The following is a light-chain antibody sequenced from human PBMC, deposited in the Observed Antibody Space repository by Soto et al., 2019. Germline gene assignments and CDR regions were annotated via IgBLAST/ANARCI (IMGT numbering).Light chain of an antibody. CDR3: QQYYSTPLT. CDR1: QSVLYSSNNKNY. Sequence: DIVMTQSPDSLAVSLGERATINCKSSQSVLYSSNNKNYLARYQQQPGQPPKLLIYWASTRESGVPDRFSGSGSGTDFTLTISSLQAEAVAVYYCQQYYSTPLTFGGGTKVEIK. J-gene: IGKJ4*01. CDR2: WAS. V-gene: IGKV4-1*01.